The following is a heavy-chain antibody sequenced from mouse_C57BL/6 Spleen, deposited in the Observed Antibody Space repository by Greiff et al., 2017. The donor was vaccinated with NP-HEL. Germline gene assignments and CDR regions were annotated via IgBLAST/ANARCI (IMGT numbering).Heavy chain of an antibody. Sequence: EVQLQESGPGLVKPSQSLSLTCSVTGYSITSGYYWNWIRQFPGNKLEWMGYISYDGSNNYNPSLKNRISITRDTSKNQFFLKLNSVTTEDTATYYCAREEAYYGSSYGYYFDYWGQGTTLTVSS. CDR1: GYSITSGYY. J-gene: IGHJ2*01. D-gene: IGHD1-1*01. CDR2: ISYDGSN. CDR3: AREEAYYGSSYGYYFDY. V-gene: IGHV3-6*01.